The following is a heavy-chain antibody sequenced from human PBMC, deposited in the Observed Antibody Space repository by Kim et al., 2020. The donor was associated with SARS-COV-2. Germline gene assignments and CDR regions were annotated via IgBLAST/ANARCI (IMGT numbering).Heavy chain of an antibody. J-gene: IGHJ5*02. D-gene: IGHD6-13*01. V-gene: IGHV3-21*01. Sequence: GGSLRLSCAASGFTFSSYSMNWVRQAPGKGLEWVSSISSSSSYIYYADSVKGRFTISRDNAKNSLYLQMNSLRAEDTAVYYCARTRTISSSWYDDWFDPWGQGTLVTVSS. CDR3: ARTRTISSSWYDDWFDP. CDR1: GFTFSSYS. CDR2: ISSSSSYI.